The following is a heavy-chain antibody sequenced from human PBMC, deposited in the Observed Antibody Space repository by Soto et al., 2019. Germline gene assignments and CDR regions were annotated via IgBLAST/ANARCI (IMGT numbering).Heavy chain of an antibody. CDR1: GYSFNDYY. CDR3: ATFGFEEPAP. Sequence: ASVKVSCKASGYSFNDYYIHWVRQAPGQGLEWVGGINPKIGAANYAQKFQGRVTITADASMSTAYMELSSPRSEDTAVYYCATFGFEEPAPCGPGTLATLSS. J-gene: IGHJ5*02. CDR2: INPKIGAA. D-gene: IGHD3-10*01. V-gene: IGHV1-2*02.